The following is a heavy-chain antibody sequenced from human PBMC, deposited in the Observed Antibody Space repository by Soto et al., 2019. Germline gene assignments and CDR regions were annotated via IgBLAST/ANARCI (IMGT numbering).Heavy chain of an antibody. J-gene: IGHJ6*02. CDR3: ARHVSSAVVTEDYYYYGMDV. Sequence: SETLSLTCTFSGCSITSYCWSWIRQSPGEGLEGIGSIYYRGSTYYTPSLKSRVTISVDTSKNQFSLKLSSVTAADTAVYYCARHVSSAVVTEDYYYYGMDVWGQGTTVTVSS. CDR1: GCSITSYC. CDR2: IYYRGST. V-gene: IGHV4-59*05. D-gene: IGHD2-21*02.